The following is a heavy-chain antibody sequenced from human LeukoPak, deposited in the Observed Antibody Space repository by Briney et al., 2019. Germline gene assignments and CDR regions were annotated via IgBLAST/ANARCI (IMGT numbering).Heavy chain of an antibody. CDR2: ISSKGGPT. D-gene: IGHD3-10*01. Sequence: GGSLRLSYSASGFSFNCYAMLWVRQAPGKGLQYVSSISSKGGPTYYADSVKGRFTISSDNSKNTLYLQMSSLRNEDSAVYYCVKDRAVDYWGQGTLVTVSS. CDR1: GFSFNCYA. CDR3: VKDRAVDY. J-gene: IGHJ4*02. V-gene: IGHV3-64D*06.